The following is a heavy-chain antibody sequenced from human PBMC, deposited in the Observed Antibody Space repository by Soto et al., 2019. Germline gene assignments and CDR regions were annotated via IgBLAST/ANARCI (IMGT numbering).Heavy chain of an antibody. CDR2: ISSSSSYI. V-gene: IGHV3-21*01. Sequence: GGSLRLSCAASGFTFSSYSMNWVRQAPGKGLEWVSSISSSSSYIYYADSVKGRFTISRDNAKNSLYLQMNSLRAEDTAVYYCARGEGRAAAGTSSHWGQGTLVTVSS. J-gene: IGHJ4*02. CDR1: GFTFSSYS. D-gene: IGHD6-13*01. CDR3: ARGEGRAAAGTSSH.